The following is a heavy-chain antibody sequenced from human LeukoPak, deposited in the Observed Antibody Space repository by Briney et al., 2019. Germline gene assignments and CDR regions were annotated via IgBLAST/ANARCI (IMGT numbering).Heavy chain of an antibody. CDR2: IYYSGST. Sequence: SETLSLTCTVSGGSISSYYWSWIRQPPGKGLEWIGYIYYSGSTNYNPSLKSRVTISVDTSKNQFSLKLSSVTAADTAVYYCARDAPYCSGGSRYRYYYYMDVWGKGTTVTVSS. V-gene: IGHV4-59*01. CDR3: ARDAPYCSGGSRYRYYYYMDV. CDR1: GGSISSYY. D-gene: IGHD2-15*01. J-gene: IGHJ6*03.